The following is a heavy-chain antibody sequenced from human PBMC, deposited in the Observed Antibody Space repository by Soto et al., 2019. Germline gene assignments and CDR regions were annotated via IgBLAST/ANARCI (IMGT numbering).Heavy chain of an antibody. Sequence: SETLSLTCTVSGGSIRSYYWSWIRQSPGKGLERIGYVYSSGSTNYNPSLKSRVTISVDTSNNQFSLKQSSVTAADTAVYYCARGISGYYFDYWGQGALVTVSS. CDR2: VYSSGST. CDR1: GGSIRSYY. J-gene: IGHJ4*02. CDR3: ARGISGYYFDY. D-gene: IGHD1-20*01. V-gene: IGHV4-59*01.